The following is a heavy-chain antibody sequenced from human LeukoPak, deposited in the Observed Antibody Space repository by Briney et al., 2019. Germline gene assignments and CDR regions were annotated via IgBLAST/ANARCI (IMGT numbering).Heavy chain of an antibody. CDR3: AKDGVAAAGVRCGIARFDP. Sequence: GRSLRLSCAASGFTFSSYGMHWVRQAPGKGLEWVAVIWYDGSNKYYADSVKGRFTISRDNSKNTLYLQMNSLRAEDTAVYYCAKDGVAAAGVRCGIARFDPWGQRTLVTVSS. V-gene: IGHV3-33*06. J-gene: IGHJ5*02. CDR1: GFTFSSYG. CDR2: IWYDGSNK. D-gene: IGHD6-13*01.